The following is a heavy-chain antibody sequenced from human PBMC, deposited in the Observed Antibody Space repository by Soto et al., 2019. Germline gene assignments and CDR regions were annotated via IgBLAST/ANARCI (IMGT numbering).Heavy chain of an antibody. Sequence: QVQLVQSGAEVKKPGASVKVSCKASGYTFTDYYMHWVRQAPGQGLEWMGWINPNSGGTNYAQKFQDWVTITRDTSISTAYMDLRRMKSDDTAVYYCARGPPISFSAARGPIWDYWGQGTLVTVSS. CDR1: GYTFTDYY. V-gene: IGHV1-2*04. D-gene: IGHD6-6*01. CDR2: INPNSGGT. CDR3: ARGPPISFSAARGPIWDY. J-gene: IGHJ4*02.